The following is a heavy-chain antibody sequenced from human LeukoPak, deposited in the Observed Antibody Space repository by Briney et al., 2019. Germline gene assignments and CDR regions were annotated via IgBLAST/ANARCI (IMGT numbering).Heavy chain of an antibody. Sequence: GRSLRLVCAASGFTFSRYALHSVRQAPGKWLEWVAVISYDGSNKRYADSVKGRFTICRDNSKHTLYLQMNSLRAEETAEHFCANADWGVTATGTHYYYGMDVWGQGTTVTVSS. CDR2: ISYDGSNK. V-gene: IGHV3-30-3*02. J-gene: IGHJ6*02. CDR1: GFTFSRYA. CDR3: ANADWGVTATGTHYYYGMDV. D-gene: IGHD6-13*01.